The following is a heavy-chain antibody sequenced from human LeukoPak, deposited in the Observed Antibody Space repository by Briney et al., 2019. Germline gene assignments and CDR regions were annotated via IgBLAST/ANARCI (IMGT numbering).Heavy chain of an antibody. J-gene: IGHJ4*02. D-gene: IGHD6-6*01. CDR3: ARGRVSWGFLIARYYFDY. CDR1: GGSFSGYY. CDR2: INHSGST. V-gene: IGHV4-34*01. Sequence: ASETLSLTCAVYGGSFSGYYWSWIRQPPGKGLEWIGEINHSGSTNYNPSLKSRVTISVDTSKNQFSLKLSSVTAADTAVYYCARGRVSWGFLIARYYFDYWGQGTLVTVSS.